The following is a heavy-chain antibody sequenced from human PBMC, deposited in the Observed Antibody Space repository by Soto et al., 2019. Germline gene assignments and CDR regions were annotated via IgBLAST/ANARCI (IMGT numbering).Heavy chain of an antibody. V-gene: IGHV4-59*01. CDR1: GGSISSYY. J-gene: IGHJ6*02. Sequence: SETLSLTCTVSGGSISSYYWSWIRQPPGKGLEWIGYIYYSGSTNCNPSLKSRVTISVDTSKNQFSLKLSSVTAADTAVYYCAREGDSGWEDYYGMDVWGQGTKVTVSS. CDR2: IYYSGST. CDR3: AREGDSGWEDYYGMDV. D-gene: IGHD6-19*01.